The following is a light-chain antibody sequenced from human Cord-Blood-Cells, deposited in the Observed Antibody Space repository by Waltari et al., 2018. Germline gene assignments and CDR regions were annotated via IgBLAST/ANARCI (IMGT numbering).Light chain of an antibody. CDR3: SSYTSSSTWV. CDR1: SRHVCGYNT. J-gene: IGLJ3*02. CDR2: DVG. Sequence: QSALTHPPSVSGSPGQSITIPCTGRSRHVCGYNTASWYQQHPANAPKPMIYDVGKRPSGVSNRFSGSKSGNTPSLTISGLQAEDEADYYCSSYTSSSTWVFGGGTKLTVL. V-gene: IGLV2-14*01.